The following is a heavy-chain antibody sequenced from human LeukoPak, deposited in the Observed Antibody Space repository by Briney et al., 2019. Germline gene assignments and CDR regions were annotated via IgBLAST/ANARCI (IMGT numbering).Heavy chain of an antibody. J-gene: IGHJ6*02. Sequence: MASETLSLTCTVSGGSVSSGSYYWSWIRQPPGKGLEWIGYIYYSGSTNYNPSLKSRVTISVDTSKNQFSLKLSSVTAADTAVYYCARGPYYDFWSGYYRSPNYGMDVWGQGTTVTVSS. CDR3: ARGPYYDFWSGYYRSPNYGMDV. CDR2: IYYSGST. CDR1: GGSVSSGSYY. V-gene: IGHV4-61*01. D-gene: IGHD3-3*01.